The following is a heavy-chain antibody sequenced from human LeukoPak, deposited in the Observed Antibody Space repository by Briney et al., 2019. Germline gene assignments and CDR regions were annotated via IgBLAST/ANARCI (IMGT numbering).Heavy chain of an antibody. CDR1: GSSIKSGYY. V-gene: IGHV4-38-2*02. CDR2: IYHSGST. Sequence: SETLSLTCSVSGSSIKSGYYWTWIRQSPGKGLEWIGSIYHSGSTYYNPSLKSRVTISVDTSKNQFSLKLTSVTAADTAVYYCARIETYSSGWYDAFFDYWGQGTLVTV. CDR3: ARIETYSSGWYDAFFDY. J-gene: IGHJ4*02. D-gene: IGHD6-19*01.